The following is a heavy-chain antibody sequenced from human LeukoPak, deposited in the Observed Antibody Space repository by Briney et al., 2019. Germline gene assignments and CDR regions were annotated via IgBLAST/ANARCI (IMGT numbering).Heavy chain of an antibody. CDR2: IYYSGST. Sequence: PSETLSLTCTVSGGSISSYYWSWIRQPPGKGLEWIGYIYYSGSTNYNPTLKSRVTISVDTSKNQLSLKLNSVTTADTAVYYCARGPRGSGSYPFDYWGQGTLVTVSA. V-gene: IGHV4-59*01. J-gene: IGHJ4*02. CDR3: ARGPRGSGSYPFDY. CDR1: GGSISSYY. D-gene: IGHD3-10*01.